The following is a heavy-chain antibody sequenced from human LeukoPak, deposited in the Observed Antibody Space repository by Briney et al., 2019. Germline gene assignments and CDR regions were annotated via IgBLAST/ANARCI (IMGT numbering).Heavy chain of an antibody. D-gene: IGHD3-22*01. CDR3: AKDTDWGYYDSSENYMDV. V-gene: IGHV3-21*04. Sequence: PGGSLRLSCAASGFTFSSYSMNWVRQAPGKGLEWVSSISSSSSYIYYADSVKGRFTISRDNAKNSLYLQMNSLRAEDTALYYCAKDTDWGYYDSSENYMDVWGKGTTVTISS. CDR1: GFTFSSYS. CDR2: ISSSSSYI. J-gene: IGHJ6*03.